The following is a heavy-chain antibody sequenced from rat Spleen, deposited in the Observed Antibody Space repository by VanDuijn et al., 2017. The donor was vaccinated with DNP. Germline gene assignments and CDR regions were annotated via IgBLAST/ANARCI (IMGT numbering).Heavy chain of an antibody. CDR2: ISYDGSRT. CDR1: GFTFSDYA. Sequence: EVQLVESGGGLVQPGRSLKLSCPASGFTFSDYAMAWGRQAPGKGLEWVATISYDGSRTYCRDSVKGRFTISRDNAKSTLYLQMDSLRSEDTATYYCTTFEGRDAWGQGTSVTVSS. D-gene: IGHD1-11*01. J-gene: IGHJ4*01. V-gene: IGHV5S10*01. CDR3: TTFEGRDA.